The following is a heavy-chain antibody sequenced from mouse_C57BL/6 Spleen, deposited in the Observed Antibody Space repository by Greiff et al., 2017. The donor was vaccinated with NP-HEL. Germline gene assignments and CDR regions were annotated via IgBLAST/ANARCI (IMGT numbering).Heavy chain of an antibody. Sequence: EVKLMESGPELVKPGASVKISCKASGYSFTDYNMNWVKQSNGKSLEWIGVINPNYGTTSYNQKFKGKATLTVDQSSSTAYMQLNSLTSEDSAVYYCASLYYGNYGWFAYWGQGTLVTVSA. J-gene: IGHJ3*01. V-gene: IGHV1-39*01. CDR1: GYSFTDYN. CDR3: ASLYYGNYGWFAY. CDR2: INPNYGTT. D-gene: IGHD2-1*01.